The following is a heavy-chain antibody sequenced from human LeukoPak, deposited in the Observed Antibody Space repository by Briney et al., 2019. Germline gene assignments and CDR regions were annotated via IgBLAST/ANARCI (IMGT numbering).Heavy chain of an antibody. CDR1: GFTFSRFN. D-gene: IGHD3-22*01. CDR3: AKDYYDSSGYYNDAFDM. Sequence: PGGSLRLSCAASGFTFSRFNMNWVRQAPGKGLEWVSSITSSSSYIYYTDSVKGRFTISRDNSKNTLYLQMNSLRAEDTAVYYCAKDYYDSSGYYNDAFDMWGQGTMVTVSS. CDR2: ITSSSSYI. V-gene: IGHV3-21*01. J-gene: IGHJ3*02.